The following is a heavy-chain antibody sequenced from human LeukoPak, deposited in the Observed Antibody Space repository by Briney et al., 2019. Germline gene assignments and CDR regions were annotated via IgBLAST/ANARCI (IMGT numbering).Heavy chain of an antibody. D-gene: IGHD5-18*01. V-gene: IGHV3-21*01. J-gene: IGHJ4*02. CDR2: ISSSSSYI. CDR3: ARGRWGDTAMVLYFDY. CDR1: GFTFSSYS. Sequence: GGSLRLSCAAPGFTFSSYSMNWVRQAPGKGLEWVSSISSSSSYIYYADSVKGRFTISRDNAKNSLYLQMNSLRAEDTAVYYCARGRWGDTAMVLYFDYWGQGTLVTVSS.